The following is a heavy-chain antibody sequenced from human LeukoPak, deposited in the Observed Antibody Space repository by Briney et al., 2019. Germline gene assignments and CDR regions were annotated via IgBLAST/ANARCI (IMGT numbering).Heavy chain of an antibody. V-gene: IGHV1-24*01. Sequence: ASVKVSCKVSGYTLTELSMHWVRQAPGKGLEWMGGFDPEDGETIYAQKFQGSVTMTEDTSTDTAYMELSSLRSEDTAVYYCATACTNGVCYASYYFDYWGQGTLVTVSS. D-gene: IGHD2-8*01. CDR3: ATACTNGVCYASYYFDY. CDR1: GYTLTELS. J-gene: IGHJ4*02. CDR2: FDPEDGET.